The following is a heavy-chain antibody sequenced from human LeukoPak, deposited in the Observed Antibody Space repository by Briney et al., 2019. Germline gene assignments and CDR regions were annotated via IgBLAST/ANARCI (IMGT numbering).Heavy chain of an antibody. CDR3: TRNQY. CDR1: GIILSNSW. CDR2: IKEDGSVK. Sequence: PGGSLRLSCAGSGIILSNSWMSWVRQAPGKGLEWVANIKEDGSVKYYVDSVKGRFTISRDNAKNSLYLQMNSLRVEDTAMYYCTRNQYWGQGTLVTVSS. V-gene: IGHV3-7*01. J-gene: IGHJ4*02.